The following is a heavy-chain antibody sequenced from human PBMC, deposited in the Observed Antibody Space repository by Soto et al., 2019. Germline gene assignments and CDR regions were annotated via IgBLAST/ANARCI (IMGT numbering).Heavy chain of an antibody. CDR1: GYSFTSYW. CDR3: ARRSGVLRYLWGAQSTHNWFDP. D-gene: IGHD3-9*01. J-gene: IGHJ5*02. Sequence: PGESLKISCKGSGYSFTSYWIGWVRQMPGKGLEWMGIIYPGDSDTRYSPSFQSQVTISADKSISTAYLQWSSLKASDTAMYYCARRSGVLRYLWGAQSTHNWFDPWGQGTLVTVSS. V-gene: IGHV5-51*01. CDR2: IYPGDSDT.